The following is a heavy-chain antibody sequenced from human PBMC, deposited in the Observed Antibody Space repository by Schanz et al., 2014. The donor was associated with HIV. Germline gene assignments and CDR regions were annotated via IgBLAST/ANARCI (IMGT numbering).Heavy chain of an antibody. V-gene: IGHV1-69*06. J-gene: IGHJ6*01. CDR1: GGTFSSYG. Sequence: QVQLVQSGAEVKKPGSSVKVSCKASGGTFSSYGFIWVRQAPGQGLEWMGGIIPLFGTANYAQRFQGRVTITADTSTNTAYMELSSLRSEDSAMYYCARGVPVVDSLDYYGLDVWGQGTTVIVSS. D-gene: IGHD2-21*01. CDR3: ARGVPVVDSLDYYGLDV. CDR2: IIPLFGTA.